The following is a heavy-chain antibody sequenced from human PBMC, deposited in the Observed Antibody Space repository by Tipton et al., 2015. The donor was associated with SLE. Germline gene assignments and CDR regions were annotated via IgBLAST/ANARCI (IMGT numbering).Heavy chain of an antibody. J-gene: IGHJ4*02. CDR1: GGSISSYY. CDR2: IYYSGST. D-gene: IGHD2-2*01. V-gene: IGHV4-59*01. Sequence: LRLSCTVSGGSISSYYWSWIRQPPGKGLEWIGYIYYSGSTNYNPSLKSRVTISVDTSKNQFSLKLSSVTAADTAVYYCARGGVVSPFDYWGQGTLVTASS. CDR3: ARGGVVSPFDY.